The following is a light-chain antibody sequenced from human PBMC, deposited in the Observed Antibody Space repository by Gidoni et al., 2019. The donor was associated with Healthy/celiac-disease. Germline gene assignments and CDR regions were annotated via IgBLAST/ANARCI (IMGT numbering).Light chain of an antibody. CDR1: QDISNY. Sequence: IQITQSPSSLSASVGDSGTITCQASQDISNYLNWYQQKPGNAPKLLIYDASNLETGVPSRFSGSGSGTDFTFTISSLQPKDIATYYCQQDDNLPLTFGGGTKVEIK. J-gene: IGKJ4*01. CDR3: QQDDNLPLT. CDR2: DAS. V-gene: IGKV1-33*01.